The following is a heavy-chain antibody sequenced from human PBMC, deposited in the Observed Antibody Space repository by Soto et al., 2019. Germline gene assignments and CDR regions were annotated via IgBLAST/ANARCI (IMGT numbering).Heavy chain of an antibody. D-gene: IGHD3-16*01. CDR2: ISATGGGT. J-gene: IGHJ4*02. V-gene: IGHV3-23*01. CDR3: AKDRRAGGNSAFYFDF. Sequence: GGSLRLSCAASGFKFSNYAMSWVRQAPGKGLEWVSLISATGGGTYYADSVKGRFTISRDNSHNTLYLQVHSLSAEDTAVYYCAKDRRAGGNSAFYFDFWGQGAQVTVSS. CDR1: GFKFSNYA.